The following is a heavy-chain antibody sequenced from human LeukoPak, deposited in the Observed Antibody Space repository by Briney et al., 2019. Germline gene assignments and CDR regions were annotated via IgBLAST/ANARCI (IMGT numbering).Heavy chain of an antibody. CDR3: ARDRFWSGYYTYYYYYYMDV. CDR2: IYYSGST. Sequence: PSQTLSLTCTVSGGSISSGDYYWSWIRQPPGKGLEWIGYIYYSGSTYYNPSLKSRVTISVDTSKNQFSLKLSSVTAADTAVYYCARDRFWSGYYTYYYYYYMDVWGKGTTVTVSS. CDR1: GGSISSGDYY. V-gene: IGHV4-30-4*08. J-gene: IGHJ6*03. D-gene: IGHD3-3*01.